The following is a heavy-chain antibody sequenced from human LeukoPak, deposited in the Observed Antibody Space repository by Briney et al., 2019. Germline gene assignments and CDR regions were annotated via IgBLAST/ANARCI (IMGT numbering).Heavy chain of an antibody. Sequence: SSETLSLTCTVSGGSISSSSYYWGWIRQPPGKGLEWIGSIYISGSTYYNPSLKSRVTISVDTSKNQFSLKLSSVTAADTAVYYCATLGFSSGYYYYFDHWGQGTLVTVSS. CDR2: IYISGST. CDR3: ATLGFSSGYYYYFDH. V-gene: IGHV4-39*07. J-gene: IGHJ4*02. CDR1: GGSISSSSYY. D-gene: IGHD3-22*01.